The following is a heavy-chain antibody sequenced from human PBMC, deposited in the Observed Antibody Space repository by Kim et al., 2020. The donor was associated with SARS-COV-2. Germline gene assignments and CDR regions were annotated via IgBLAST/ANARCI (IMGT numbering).Heavy chain of an antibody. V-gene: IGHV4-34*01. CDR3: ARGTSKRAYGSGSYYNNPGKFSGKSLFDY. D-gene: IGHD3-10*01. CDR1: GGSFSGYY. Sequence: SETLSLTCAVYGGSFSGYYWSWIRQPPGKGLEWIGEINHSGSTNYNPSLKSRVTISVDTSKNQFSLKLSSVTAADTAVYYCARGTSKRAYGSGSYYNNPGKFSGKSLFDYCDQGTLVTVSS. CDR2: INHSGST. J-gene: IGHJ4*02.